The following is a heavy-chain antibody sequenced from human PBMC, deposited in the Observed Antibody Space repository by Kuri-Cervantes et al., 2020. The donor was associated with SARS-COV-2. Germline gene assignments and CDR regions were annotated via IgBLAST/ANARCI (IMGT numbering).Heavy chain of an antibody. CDR1: GFTFSSYS. D-gene: IGHD3-9*01. Sequence: GGSLRLSCATSGFTFSSYSMNWVRQAPGKGLEWVAVIWYDGSNKYYADSVKGRFTISRDNSKNTLYLQMNSLRAEDTAVYYCARDLVLRYFDWTISGAFDYWGQGTLVTVSS. J-gene: IGHJ4*02. V-gene: IGHV3-33*08. CDR2: IWYDGSNK. CDR3: ARDLVLRYFDWTISGAFDY.